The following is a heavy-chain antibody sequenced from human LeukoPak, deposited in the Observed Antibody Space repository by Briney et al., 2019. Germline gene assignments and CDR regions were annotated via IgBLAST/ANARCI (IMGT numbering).Heavy chain of an antibody. D-gene: IGHD1-1*01. CDR1: GGSFCGYY. J-gene: IGHJ3*02. Sequence: SETLSLTCAVYGGSFCGYYWSWIREPPGKGLECIGEINHSGSTDYNQSLKCRDTILVDTSKNPFSLKLGSVTAADTAVYDCARERVGAQRSDAFDIWGQGTLVTVSS. CDR2: INHSGST. V-gene: IGHV4-34*01. CDR3: ARERVGAQRSDAFDI.